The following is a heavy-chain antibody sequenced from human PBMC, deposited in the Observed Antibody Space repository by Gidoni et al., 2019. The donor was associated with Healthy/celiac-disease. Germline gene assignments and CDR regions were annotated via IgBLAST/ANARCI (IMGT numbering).Heavy chain of an antibody. Sequence: QVQLVDSGGGVVQPGRSLRLSCAASGFTFSRYAMHWVRQAPGKGLEWVTFMSDDGRNKYYAASVKGRFTISRDNSKNTLYLQMNSLRAEDTAVYYCARDRSSGYYWFDPWGQGTLVTVSP. CDR2: MSDDGRNK. CDR1: GFTFSRYA. D-gene: IGHD6-19*01. J-gene: IGHJ5*02. V-gene: IGHV3-30*04. CDR3: ARDRSSGYYWFDP.